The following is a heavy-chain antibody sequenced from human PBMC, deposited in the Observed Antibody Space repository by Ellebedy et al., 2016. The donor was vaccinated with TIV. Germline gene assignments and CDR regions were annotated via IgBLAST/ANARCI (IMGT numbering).Heavy chain of an antibody. CDR1: GFTFSAYS. CDR2: ISGSAETV. D-gene: IGHD3-3*02. J-gene: IGHJ6*02. V-gene: IGHV3-48*02. Sequence: GESLKISCETSGFTFSAYSLNWVRQAPGKGLEWVAYISGSAETVYYADSVKGRFTISRDNAKRSVYLQMDSLRDEDTAVYYCAVLVDAGMDVWGLGTTVTVSS. CDR3: AVLVDAGMDV.